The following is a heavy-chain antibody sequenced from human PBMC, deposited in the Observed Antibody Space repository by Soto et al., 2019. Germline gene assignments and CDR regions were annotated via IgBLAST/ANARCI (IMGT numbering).Heavy chain of an antibody. J-gene: IGHJ4*02. D-gene: IGHD7-27*01. CDR1: GFTFSSYA. Sequence: EVQLLESGGGLVQPGGSLRLSCAASGFTFSSYATSWVRQAPGKGLEWVSGIVGSAGSTYYADSVKGRFTISRDNSKNTLYLLMTSVRAEDTDIYYCATTRATNWESHYFDYWGQGALVTVSS. V-gene: IGHV3-23*01. CDR3: ATTRATNWESHYFDY. CDR2: IVGSAGST.